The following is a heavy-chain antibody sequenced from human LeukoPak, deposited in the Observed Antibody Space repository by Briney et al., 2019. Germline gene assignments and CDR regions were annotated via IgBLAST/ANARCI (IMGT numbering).Heavy chain of an antibody. CDR3: ARVRDPFRWTRTLDH. Sequence: PGGSLRLSCAASGFTFRSHGMQWVRQGPGKGLEWVATISHHGSDIFYVESGKGRFTISRDNSKTTVYLQMTGLRTDDTGVYYCARVRDPFRWTRTLDHWGQGTRVIVSS. CDR2: ISHHGSDI. V-gene: IGHV3-30*03. J-gene: IGHJ4*02. CDR1: GFTFRSHG. D-gene: IGHD4-23*01.